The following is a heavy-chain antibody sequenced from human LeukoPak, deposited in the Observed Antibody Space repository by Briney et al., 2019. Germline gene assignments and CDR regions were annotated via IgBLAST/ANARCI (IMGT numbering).Heavy chain of an antibody. J-gene: IGHJ3*02. V-gene: IGHV3-9*03. D-gene: IGHD1-26*01. CDR2: ISWNSGSI. CDR1: GFTFDDYA. Sequence: PGGSLRLSCAASGFTFDDYAMHWVRQAPGKGLECVSGISWNSGSIGYADSVKGRFTISRENATNSLYLQMNSLRAEDMALYYCAQSAVGATTNDAFDIWGQGTMVTVSS. CDR3: AQSAVGATTNDAFDI.